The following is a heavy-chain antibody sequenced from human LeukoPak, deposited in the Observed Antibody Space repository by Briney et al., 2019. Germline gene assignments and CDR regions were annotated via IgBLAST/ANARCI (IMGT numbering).Heavy chain of an antibody. CDR2: IRFDGSEK. V-gene: IGHV3-30*02. D-gene: IGHD2-8*01. J-gene: IGHJ4*02. CDR3: ARVPSGTVDPSTYGVIDS. Sequence: PGGSLRLSCVASGFSFNSYGMHWVRRAPGKGLEWMTFIRFDGSEKYYADSVKGGFTISRDNSKNTLYLQMNSLRAEDTAVYYCARVPSGTVDPSTYGVIDSWGQGTLVTVSS. CDR1: GFSFNSYG.